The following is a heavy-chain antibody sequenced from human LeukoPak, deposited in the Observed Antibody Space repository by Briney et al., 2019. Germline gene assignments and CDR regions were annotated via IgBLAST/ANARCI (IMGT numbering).Heavy chain of an antibody. J-gene: IGHJ4*02. Sequence: GGSLRLSCAASGFIFSSYAMSWVRQTPGKGLEWGSRISESGGSTYYADSVKGRFTISRDNSKNTLYLQMNSLRAEDTAVYYCAKDRGSSWYGTSDYWGQGTLVTASS. D-gene: IGHD6-13*01. CDR3: AKDRGSSWYGTSDY. V-gene: IGHV3-23*01. CDR1: GFIFSSYA. CDR2: ISESGGST.